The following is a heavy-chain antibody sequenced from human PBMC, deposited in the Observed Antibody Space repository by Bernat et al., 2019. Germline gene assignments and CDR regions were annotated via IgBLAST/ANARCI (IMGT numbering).Heavy chain of an antibody. D-gene: IGHD4-11*01. CDR3: AREVESRAVTTWYRMDV. Sequence: QVQLVQSGAEVKKPGSSVKVSCKASGGTFSSYAISWVRQAPGQGLEWMGRIIPILGIANYAQKFQGRVTITADKSTSTAYMELSSLRSEDTAVYYCAREVESRAVTTWYRMDVWGQWSTITISS. CDR1: GGTFSSYA. CDR2: IIPILGIA. V-gene: IGHV1-69*04. J-gene: IGHJ6*02.